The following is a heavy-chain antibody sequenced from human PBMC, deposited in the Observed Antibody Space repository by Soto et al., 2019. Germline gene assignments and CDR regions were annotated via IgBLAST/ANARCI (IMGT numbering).Heavy chain of an antibody. Sequence: GGSLRLSCAASGFTVSSNYMSWVRQAPGKGLEWVSVIYSGGSTYYADSVKGRFTSSRDNSKNTVYLQMNSLRAEDTAVYYGARDKRRGYYDSSGYYSDYWGQGTLVTVSS. V-gene: IGHV3-53*01. CDR3: ARDKRRGYYDSSGYYSDY. J-gene: IGHJ4*02. CDR2: IYSGGST. CDR1: GFTVSSNY. D-gene: IGHD3-22*01.